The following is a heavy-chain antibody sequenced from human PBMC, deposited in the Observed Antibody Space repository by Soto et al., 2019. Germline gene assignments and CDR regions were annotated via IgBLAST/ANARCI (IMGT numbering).Heavy chain of an antibody. Sequence: QVQLQQSGPGLVKPSQTLSLTCTVSGGSISYEYYHWTWIRQSPGKGLEWIGYIHYIGSIIYNPSFKSRVTISVDTSKNPFSLQLSSVTAADTAVYFCAREDDGGDRDYYGLDVWGQGTTVTVSS. D-gene: IGHD2-21*02. V-gene: IGHV4-30-4*08. CDR3: AREDDGGDRDYYGLDV. CDR1: GGSISYEYYH. CDR2: IHYIGSI. J-gene: IGHJ6*02.